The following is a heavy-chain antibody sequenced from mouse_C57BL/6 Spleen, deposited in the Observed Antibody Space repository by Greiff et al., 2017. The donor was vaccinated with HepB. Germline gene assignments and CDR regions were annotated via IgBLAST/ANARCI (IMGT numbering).Heavy chain of an antibody. CDR3: ARGNWDQDYYAMDY. Sequence: EVMLVESEGGLVQPGSSMKLSCTASGFTFSDYYMAWVRQVPEKGLEWVANINYDGSSTYYLDSLKSRFIISRDNAKNILYLQMSSLKSEDTATYYCARGNWDQDYYAMDYWGQGTSVTVSS. D-gene: IGHD4-1*01. V-gene: IGHV5-16*01. J-gene: IGHJ4*01. CDR2: INYDGSST. CDR1: GFTFSDYY.